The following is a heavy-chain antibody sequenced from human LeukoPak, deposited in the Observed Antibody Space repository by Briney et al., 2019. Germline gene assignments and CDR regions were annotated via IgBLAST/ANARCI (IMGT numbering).Heavy chain of an antibody. CDR3: ATSLAGHDSSGYYPDY. Sequence: ASVKVSCKVSGYTFTDYYMHWVPQAPGKGLEWMGLVDPEDGETIYAEKFQGRVTITADTSTDTAYMELSSLRSEDTAVYYCATSLAGHDSSGYYPDYWGQGTLVTVSS. D-gene: IGHD3-22*01. CDR1: GYTFTDYY. J-gene: IGHJ4*02. V-gene: IGHV1-69-2*01. CDR2: VDPEDGET.